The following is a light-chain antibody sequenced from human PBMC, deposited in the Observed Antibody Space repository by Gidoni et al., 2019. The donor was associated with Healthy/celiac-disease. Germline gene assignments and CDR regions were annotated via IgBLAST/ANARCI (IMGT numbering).Light chain of an antibody. J-gene: IGKJ2*01. CDR1: QSVSSSY. Sequence: TVLTQSPGTLFLSPGERATLSCRASQSVSSSYLAWYQQKPGQAPRLLIYGASSRATGIPDRFSGSGSGTDFTLTISRLEPEDFAVYYCQQYGSSPYTFGQGTKLEIK. CDR3: QQYGSSPYT. V-gene: IGKV3-20*01. CDR2: GAS.